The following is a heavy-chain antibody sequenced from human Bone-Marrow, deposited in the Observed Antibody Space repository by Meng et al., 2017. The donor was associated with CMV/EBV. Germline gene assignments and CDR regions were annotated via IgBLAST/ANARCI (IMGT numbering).Heavy chain of an antibody. V-gene: IGHV1-46*01. Sequence: ASVKVSCKASGDTFTTFTIDWVRQAPGQGLEWMGIINPSGGSTSYAQKFQGRVTMTRDTSTSTVYMELSSLRSEDTAVYYCARGARGASPNWFDPWGQGNLVNRLL. J-gene: IGHJ5*02. CDR2: INPSGGST. D-gene: IGHD1-26*01. CDR1: GDTFTTFT. CDR3: ARGARGASPNWFDP.